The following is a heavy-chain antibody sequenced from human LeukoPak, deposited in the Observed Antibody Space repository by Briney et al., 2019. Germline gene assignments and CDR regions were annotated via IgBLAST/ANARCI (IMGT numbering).Heavy chain of an antibody. CDR1: GFTFSGSA. CDR2: IRSKANSYAT. Sequence: PGGSLRLSCAASGFTFSGSAMHWVRQASGKGLEWVGRIRSKANSYATAYAASVKGRLTISRDDSKNTAYLQMNSLKTEDTAVYYCTRLSDYSTNDYWGQGTLVRVFS. V-gene: IGHV3-73*01. J-gene: IGHJ4*02. CDR3: TRLSDYSTNDY. D-gene: IGHD4-11*01.